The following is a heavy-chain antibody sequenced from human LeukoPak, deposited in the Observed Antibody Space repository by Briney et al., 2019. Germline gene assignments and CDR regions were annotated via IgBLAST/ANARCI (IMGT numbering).Heavy chain of an antibody. Sequence: ASVKVSCKASGYTFTGYYMHWVRQAPGQGLEWMGWINPNSGGTNYAQKFQGRVTMTRDTSISTAYMELSRLRSDDTAVYYCARASLPIAAPLDYWGQGTLVTVSS. CDR3: ARASLPIAAPLDY. V-gene: IGHV1-2*02. CDR2: INPNSGGT. J-gene: IGHJ4*02. D-gene: IGHD6-13*01. CDR1: GYTFTGYY.